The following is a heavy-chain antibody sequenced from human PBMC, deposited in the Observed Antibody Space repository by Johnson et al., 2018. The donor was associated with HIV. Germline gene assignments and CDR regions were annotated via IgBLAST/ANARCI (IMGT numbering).Heavy chain of an antibody. J-gene: IGHJ3*02. CDR1: GFSVSNNY. V-gene: IGHV3-23*04. CDR2: ISGRGGST. D-gene: IGHD5-18*01. CDR3: AKGGYSYGNAFDI. Sequence: VQLAESRGGLVQSGGSLRLSCGASGFSVSNNYMNWVRQAPGKGLEWVSGISGRGGSTYYADSVKGRFTISRDNSKNTLYLQMNSLRAEDTAVYYCAKGGYSYGNAFDIWGQGTMVTVSS.